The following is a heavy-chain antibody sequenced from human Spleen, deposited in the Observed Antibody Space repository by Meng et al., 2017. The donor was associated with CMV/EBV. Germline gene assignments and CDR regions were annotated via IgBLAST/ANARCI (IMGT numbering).Heavy chain of an antibody. CDR3: GRYIGGAYRGTDV. CDR2: INPNSGFT. D-gene: IGHD3-16*01. Sequence: CKPSGYTFTDYYLPWVRQAPGQGFEWMGWINPNSGFTNYAQRFQGRVTLTTDASMSTAYMELRRLRSDDTATYYCGRYIGGAYRGTDVWGQGSLVTVSS. V-gene: IGHV1-2*02. CDR1: GYTFTDYY. J-gene: IGHJ4*02.